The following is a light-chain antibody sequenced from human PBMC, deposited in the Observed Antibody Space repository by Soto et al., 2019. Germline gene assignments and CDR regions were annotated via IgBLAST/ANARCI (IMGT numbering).Light chain of an antibody. CDR3: AAWDDSLNGYV. CDR1: TSNIGSNT. CDR2: SNN. J-gene: IGLJ1*01. V-gene: IGLV1-44*01. Sequence: QSVLTQSPSASGTPGQRVTISCSGSTSNIGSNTVNWYQQFPGTAPKLLIYSNNQRPSGVPDRFSGSKSGTSASLAISGLQSEDEADYHCAAWDDSLNGYVFGAGTKVTVL.